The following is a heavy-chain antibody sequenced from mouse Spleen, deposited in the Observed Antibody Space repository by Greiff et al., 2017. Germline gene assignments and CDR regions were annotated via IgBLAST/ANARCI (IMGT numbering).Heavy chain of an antibody. CDR1: GYSITSGYY. CDR2: ISYDGSN. V-gene: IGHV3-6*01. Sequence: ESGPGLVKPSQSLSLTCSVTGYSITSGYYWNWIRQFPGNKLEWMGYISYDGSNNYNPSLKNRISITRDTSKNQFFLKLNSVTTEDTATYCCARSPSYDPFGWFAYWGQGTLVTVSA. CDR3: ARSPSYDPFGWFAY. J-gene: IGHJ3*01. D-gene: IGHD1-1*01.